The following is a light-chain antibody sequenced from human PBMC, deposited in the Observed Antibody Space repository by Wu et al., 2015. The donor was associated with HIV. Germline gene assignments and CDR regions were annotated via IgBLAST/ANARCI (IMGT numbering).Light chain of an antibody. J-gene: IGKJ1*01. V-gene: IGKV1-39*01. CDR3: QQSYSTPWT. CDR1: QSISSY. CDR2: AAS. Sequence: DIQMTQSPSSLSASVGDRVTITCRASQSISSYLNWYQQKPGKAPKLLIYAASSLQSGVPSRFSGSGSGTDFTLTISSLQPEDFATYYCQQSYSTPWTFGQRDQGG.